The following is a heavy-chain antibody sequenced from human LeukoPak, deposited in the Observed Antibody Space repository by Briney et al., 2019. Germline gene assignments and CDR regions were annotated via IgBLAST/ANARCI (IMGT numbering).Heavy chain of an antibody. J-gene: IGHJ4*02. Sequence: GGSLRLSCAASGFTFSSYAMSWVRQAPGKGLEWVSAIGGSGASTYYPDSVKGRFTISRDNSKNTLYLQMNRLRAEDTAIYYCARDPGFDYWGQGTLVTVSS. CDR1: GFTFSSYA. CDR2: IGGSGAST. CDR3: ARDPGFDY. V-gene: IGHV3-23*01.